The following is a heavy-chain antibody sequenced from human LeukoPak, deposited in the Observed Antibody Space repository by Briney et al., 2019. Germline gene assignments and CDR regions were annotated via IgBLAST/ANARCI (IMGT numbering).Heavy chain of an antibody. Sequence: GGSLRLSCTASGFTFSSYTMTWVRQAPGKGLKWVSTITTGDGNTYYADSVKGRFTVSRDDSKNTLYLQMNSLRAEDTAVYYCAKDSRGTTTTIYYFDCWGQGTLVTVSS. V-gene: IGHV3-23*01. CDR3: AKDSRGTTTTIYYFDC. CDR2: ITTGDGNT. D-gene: IGHD4-17*01. CDR1: GFTFSSYT. J-gene: IGHJ4*02.